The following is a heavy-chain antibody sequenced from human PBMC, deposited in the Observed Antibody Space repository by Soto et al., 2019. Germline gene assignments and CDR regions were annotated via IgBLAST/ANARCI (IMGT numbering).Heavy chain of an antibody. V-gene: IGHV4-34*01. CDR3: ARGAEITGTTHFDY. CDR1: GGSFSGYY. Sequence: SETLSLTCAVYGGSFSGYYWSWIRQPPGKGLEWIGEINHSGSTNYNPSLKSRVTISVDTSKNQFSLKLSSVTAADTAVYYCARGAEITGTTHFDYWGQGTLVTVSS. J-gene: IGHJ4*02. CDR2: INHSGST. D-gene: IGHD1-20*01.